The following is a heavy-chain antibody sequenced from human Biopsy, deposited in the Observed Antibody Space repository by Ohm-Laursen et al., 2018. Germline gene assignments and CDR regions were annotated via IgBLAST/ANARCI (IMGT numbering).Heavy chain of an antibody. Sequence: SVKVSCKVSGGSSSNYAFSWVRQAPGQGLEWVGRIVPILGHLNYAQRFQGRVSITADKSTTYVYMELSRLTSGDTAVYYCAADADGYYTEFDYWGPGTLVTVSS. V-gene: IGHV1-69*04. CDR2: IVPILGHL. CDR3: AADADGYYTEFDY. CDR1: GGSSSNYA. D-gene: IGHD3-3*01. J-gene: IGHJ4*02.